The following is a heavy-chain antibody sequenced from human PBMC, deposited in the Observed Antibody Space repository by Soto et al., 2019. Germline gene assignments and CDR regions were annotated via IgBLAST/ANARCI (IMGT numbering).Heavy chain of an antibody. J-gene: IGHJ4*02. CDR3: ARYNRWQLVHDY. D-gene: IGHD6-6*01. V-gene: IGHV4-34*01. CDR1: GGSFSGYY. CDR2: INHSGST. Sequence: SETLSLTCAVYGGSFSGYYWSWIRQPPGKGLEWIGEINHSGSTNYNPSLKSRVTISVDTSKNQFSLRLSSVTAADTAVYYCARYNRWQLVHDYWGQGTLVTVSS.